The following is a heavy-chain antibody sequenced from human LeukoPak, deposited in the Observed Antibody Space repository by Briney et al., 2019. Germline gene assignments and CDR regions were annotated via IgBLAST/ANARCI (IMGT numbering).Heavy chain of an antibody. CDR3: ARVRGVPAATFDY. CDR2: IYHSGST. J-gene: IGHJ4*02. D-gene: IGHD2-2*01. CDR1: GGSISSGGYS. V-gene: IGHV4-30-2*01. Sequence: PSQTLSLTCAVSGGSISSGGYSWSCIRQPPGKGLECIGYIYHSGSTYYNPSLKSRVTISVDRSKNQFSLKLSSVTAADTAVYYCARVRGVPAATFDYWGQGTLVTVSS.